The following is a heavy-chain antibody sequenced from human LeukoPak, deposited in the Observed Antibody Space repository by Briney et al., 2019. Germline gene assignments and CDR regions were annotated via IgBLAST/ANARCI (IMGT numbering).Heavy chain of an antibody. CDR2: IYSGGST. CDR1: GLTVSSNY. CDR3: AKAFAGGSSWYGPFDY. V-gene: IGHV3-53*01. J-gene: IGHJ4*02. D-gene: IGHD6-13*01. Sequence: GGSLRLSGAASGLTVSSNYMSWVRQAPGKGLEWVSVIYSGGSTYYADSVKGRFTISRDNSKNTLYLQMNSLRAEDTAVYYCAKAFAGGSSWYGPFDYWGQGTLVTVSS.